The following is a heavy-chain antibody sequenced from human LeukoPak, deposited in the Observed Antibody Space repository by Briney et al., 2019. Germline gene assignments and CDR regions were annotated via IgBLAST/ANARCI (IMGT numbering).Heavy chain of an antibody. D-gene: IGHD4-23*01. Sequence: GGSLRLSCAASGFTFSDYYMSWIRQAPGKGLEWVSYISSSGSTIYYADSVKGRFTISRDNAKNSLYLQMNSLRAEDTAVYYCARDPAHKKTTVGGDYWGQGTLVTVSS. CDR2: ISSSGSTI. CDR1: GFTFSDYY. J-gene: IGHJ4*02. V-gene: IGHV3-11*01. CDR3: ARDPAHKKTTVGGDY.